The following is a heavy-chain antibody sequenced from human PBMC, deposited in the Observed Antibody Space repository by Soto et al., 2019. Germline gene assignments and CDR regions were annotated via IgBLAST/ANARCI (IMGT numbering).Heavy chain of an antibody. J-gene: IGHJ4*02. Sequence: QVQLVQSGAEVKKPGSSVKVSCKASGGTFSSYAISWVRQAPGQGLEWMGGIIPIFGTANYAQKFQGRVTITADESTSTAYMELSGLRSEDTAVYYCARASAHYYGSGSYLQFDYWGQGTLVTVSS. CDR1: GGTFSSYA. V-gene: IGHV1-69*01. CDR3: ARASAHYYGSGSYLQFDY. D-gene: IGHD3-10*01. CDR2: IIPIFGTA.